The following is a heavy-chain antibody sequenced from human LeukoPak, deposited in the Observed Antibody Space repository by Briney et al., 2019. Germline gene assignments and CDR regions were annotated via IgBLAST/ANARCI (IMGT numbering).Heavy chain of an antibody. Sequence: PSETLSLTCAVYGGSFSGYYWSWIRQPPGKGLEWIGEINHSGSTNYNPSLKSRVTISVDTSKNQLSLKLSSVTAADTAVYYCVVGYSYGSPIDYWGQGTLVTVSS. CDR3: VVGYSYGSPIDY. D-gene: IGHD5-18*01. CDR1: GGSFSGYY. CDR2: INHSGST. V-gene: IGHV4-34*01. J-gene: IGHJ4*02.